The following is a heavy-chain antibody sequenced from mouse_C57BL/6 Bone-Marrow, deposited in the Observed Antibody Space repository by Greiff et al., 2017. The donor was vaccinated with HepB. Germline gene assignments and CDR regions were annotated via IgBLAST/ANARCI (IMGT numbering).Heavy chain of an antibody. V-gene: IGHV1-4*01. CDR3: ARSYYGSSYDYFDY. Sequence: QVQLKQSGAELARPGASVKMSCKASGYTFTSYTMHWVKQRPGQCLEWIGYINPSSGYTKYNQKFKDKATLTADKSSSTAYMQLSSLTSEDSAVYYCARSYYGSSYDYFDYWGQGTTLTVSS. J-gene: IGHJ2*01. CDR2: INPSSGYT. D-gene: IGHD1-1*01. CDR1: GYTFTSYT.